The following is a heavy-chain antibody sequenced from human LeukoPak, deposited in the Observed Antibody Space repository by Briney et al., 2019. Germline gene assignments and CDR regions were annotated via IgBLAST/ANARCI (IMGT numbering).Heavy chain of an antibody. D-gene: IGHD6-19*01. V-gene: IGHV1-69*04. Sequence: GASVKVSCKASGGTFSSYAISWVRQAPGQGLEWMGRIIPILGIANYAQKFQGRVTITADKSTSTAYMELSSLRSEDTAVYYCASSDSSGRTQSDYWGQGTLVTVSS. CDR1: GGTFSSYA. CDR3: ASSDSSGRTQSDY. CDR2: IIPILGIA. J-gene: IGHJ4*02.